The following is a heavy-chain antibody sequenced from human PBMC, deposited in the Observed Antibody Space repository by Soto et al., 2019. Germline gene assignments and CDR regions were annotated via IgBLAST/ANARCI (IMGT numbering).Heavy chain of an antibody. V-gene: IGHV1-3*01. CDR1: GYTFTSYA. CDR3: TTDRTTMLVVVIPDAFDI. J-gene: IGHJ3*02. CDR2: INAGNGNT. Sequence: GASVKVSCKASGYTFTSYAMHWVCQAPGQRLEWMGWINAGNGNTKYSQKFQGRVTITRDTSASTAYMELSSLRSEGTAVYYCTTDRTTMLVVVIPDAFDICGQGTMVTVSS. D-gene: IGHD3-22*01.